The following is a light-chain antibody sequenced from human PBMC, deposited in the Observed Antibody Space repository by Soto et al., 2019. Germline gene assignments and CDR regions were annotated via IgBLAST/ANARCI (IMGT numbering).Light chain of an antibody. J-gene: IGLJ2*01. CDR3: QAWDSSSGGVV. V-gene: IGLV3-1*01. CDR2: QDS. CDR1: NLGEKY. Sequence: SYELTQPPSVSVSPGQTASISCSGANLGEKYACWYQQKPGQSPTLIIYQDSKRPSGIPERFSGSNSGNTATLTISGTQTMDEADYFCQAWDSSSGGVVFGRGTQLTVL.